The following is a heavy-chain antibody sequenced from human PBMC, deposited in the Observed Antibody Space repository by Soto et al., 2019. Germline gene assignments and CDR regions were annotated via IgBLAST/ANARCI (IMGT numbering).Heavy chain of an antibody. Sequence: QVQLVQSGAEVKKPGSSVTVSCKASGGTFGNSAISWVRQAPGQGLEWMGGIIPIFPTPHYAQKFQGRVTMTADESTTTAYMELTSLKYEDTAVYYCARDKDRQQLGGNYYYGIDVWGQGTTVTVSS. CDR1: GGTFGNSA. V-gene: IGHV1-69*12. D-gene: IGHD2-15*01. CDR2: IIPIFPTP. CDR3: ARDKDRQQLGGNYYYGIDV. J-gene: IGHJ6*02.